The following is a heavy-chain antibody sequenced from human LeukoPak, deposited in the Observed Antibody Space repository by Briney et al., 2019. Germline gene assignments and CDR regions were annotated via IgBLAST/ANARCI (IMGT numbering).Heavy chain of an antibody. CDR1: GYTLTSYG. Sequence: ASVKVSCKASGYTLTSYGISWVRQAPGQGLEWMGWISAYNGNTRYAQKLQGRVTMTTDSSASTAYMELSSLRSEDMAVYYCARATPGPYYYGSGTKSLPDYWGQGTLVTVSS. J-gene: IGHJ4*02. CDR3: ARATPGPYYYGSGTKSLPDY. V-gene: IGHV1-18*03. CDR2: ISAYNGNT. D-gene: IGHD3-10*01.